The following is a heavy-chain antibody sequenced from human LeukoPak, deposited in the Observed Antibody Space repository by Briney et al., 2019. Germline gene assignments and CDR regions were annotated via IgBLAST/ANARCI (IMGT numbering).Heavy chain of an antibody. V-gene: IGHV3-74*01. J-gene: IGHJ4*02. CDR2: ISSDGDTT. D-gene: IGHD3-10*01. Sequence: GGSLRLSCVASGFTFSDYWIHWVRQAPGKGLVWVSRISSDGDTTNYADSVKGRFTISRDNAKNTLYLQMNSLRVEDTAVYYCARGMVRGVSAFDYWGQGTLDTVSS. CDR1: GFTFSDYW. CDR3: ARGMVRGVSAFDY.